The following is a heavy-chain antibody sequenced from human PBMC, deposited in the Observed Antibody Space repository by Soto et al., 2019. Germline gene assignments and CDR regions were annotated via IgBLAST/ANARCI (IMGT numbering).Heavy chain of an antibody. J-gene: IGHJ6*02. CDR3: ARERVAAAGKDYYYYGMDV. CDR2: IHYSGATP. D-gene: IGHD6-13*01. CDR1: GYTFTNYY. Sequence: ASVKVSCKASGYTFTNYYMHWVRQAPGQGLEWMGVIHYSGATPTYAQKFQGRVTMARDTSKNQFSLKLSSVTAADTAVYYCARERVAAAGKDYYYYGMDVWGQGTTVTVSS. V-gene: IGHV1-46*01.